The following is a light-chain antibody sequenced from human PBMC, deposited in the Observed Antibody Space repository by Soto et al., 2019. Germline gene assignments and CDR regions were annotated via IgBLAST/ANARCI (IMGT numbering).Light chain of an antibody. Sequence: LTQSPGTLSLSAGERATLSCRASQNVSTNLLVWYQQHPGQAPRLRIYGASSRATGIPDRLSGSGSGTDFTLIIRRLEPDDFAVYYCQKYGSFWTFGQGTKVDIK. CDR1: QNVSTNL. CDR2: GAS. CDR3: QKYGSFWT. V-gene: IGKV3-20*01. J-gene: IGKJ1*01.